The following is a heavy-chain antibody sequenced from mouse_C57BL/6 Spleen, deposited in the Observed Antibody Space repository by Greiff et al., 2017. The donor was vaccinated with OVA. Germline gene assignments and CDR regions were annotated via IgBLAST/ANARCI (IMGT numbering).Heavy chain of an antibody. CDR1: GYSFTGYY. CDR3: ARYYYGSSYHYYAMDY. Sequence: EVQGVESGPELVKPGSSVKISCKASGYSFTGYYMNWVKQSPEKSLEWIGEINPSTGGTTYNQKFKAKATLTVDKSSSTAYMQLKSLTSEDSAVYYCARYYYGSSYHYYAMDYWGQGTSVTVSS. CDR2: INPSTGGT. J-gene: IGHJ4*01. V-gene: IGHV1-42*01. D-gene: IGHD1-1*01.